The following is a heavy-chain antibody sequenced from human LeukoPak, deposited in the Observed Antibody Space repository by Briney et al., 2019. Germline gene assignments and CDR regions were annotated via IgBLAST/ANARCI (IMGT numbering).Heavy chain of an antibody. V-gene: IGHV4-39*01. CDR3: ARVPTVTFFDY. CDR2: IYYSRST. Sequence: KPGGSLRLSCAASGFTFSRYSMNWVRQPPGKGLEWIGSIYYSRSTYYNPSLKSRVTISVDTSKNQFSLKLSSVTAADTAVYYCARVPTVTFFDYWGQGTLVTVSS. J-gene: IGHJ4*02. CDR1: GFTFSRYSMN. D-gene: IGHD4-17*01.